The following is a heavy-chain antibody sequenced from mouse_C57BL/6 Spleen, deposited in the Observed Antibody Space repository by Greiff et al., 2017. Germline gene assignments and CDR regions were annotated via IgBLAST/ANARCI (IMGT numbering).Heavy chain of an antibody. J-gene: IGHJ2*01. CDR1: GFNIKDDY. CDR2: IDPENGDT. V-gene: IGHV14-4*01. Sequence: EVQLQQSGAELVRPGASVKLSCTASGFNIKDDYMHWVKQRPEQGLEWIGWIDPENGDTEYASKFQGKATITADTSSNTAYLQLSSLTSEDTAVYYCTTKLGRKDYWGQGTTLTVSS. D-gene: IGHD4-1*01. CDR3: TTKLGRKDY.